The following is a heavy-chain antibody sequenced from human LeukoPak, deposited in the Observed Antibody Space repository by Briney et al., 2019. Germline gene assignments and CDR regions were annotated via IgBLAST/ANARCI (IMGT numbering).Heavy chain of an antibody. J-gene: IGHJ4*02. CDR3: ARGDTAMDLGYFDY. V-gene: IGHV4-39*07. D-gene: IGHD5-18*01. Sequence: SETLSLTCTVSGGSISSSYYYWGWIRQPPGKGLEWIGSLYYSGSTYYNPSLKSRVTISVDTSKNQFSLKLSSVTAADTAVYYCARGDTAMDLGYFDYWGQGTLVTVSS. CDR1: GGSISSSYYY. CDR2: LYYSGST.